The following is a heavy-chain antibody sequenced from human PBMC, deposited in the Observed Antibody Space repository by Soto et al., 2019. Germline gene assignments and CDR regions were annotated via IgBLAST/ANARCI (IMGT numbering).Heavy chain of an antibody. CDR3: PRGQWLDHS. J-gene: IGHJ5*02. D-gene: IGHD6-19*01. Sequence: SETLSLTCAVYGESFSDHYWSWIRQPPGKGLEWIGEINHSGTTNYSPSLKSRVTISIDTSKIQFSLTLSSVTAADTAVYYCPRGQWLDHSWGQGPPVTVSS. CDR1: GESFSDHY. CDR2: INHSGTT. V-gene: IGHV4-34*01.